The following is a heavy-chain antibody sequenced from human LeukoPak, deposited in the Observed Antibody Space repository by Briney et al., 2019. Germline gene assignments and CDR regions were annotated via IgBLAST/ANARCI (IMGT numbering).Heavy chain of an antibody. CDR3: ARGLYDSSGYYVGY. CDR1: GGSISSYY. CDR2: IYYSGST. Sequence: SETLSLSCTVSGGSISSYYWSWIRQPAGKGLEWIGYIYYSGSTNYNPSLKSRVTISVDTSKNQFSLKLSSVTAADTAVYYCARGLYDSSGYYVGYWGQGTLVTVSS. V-gene: IGHV4-59*01. D-gene: IGHD3-22*01. J-gene: IGHJ4*02.